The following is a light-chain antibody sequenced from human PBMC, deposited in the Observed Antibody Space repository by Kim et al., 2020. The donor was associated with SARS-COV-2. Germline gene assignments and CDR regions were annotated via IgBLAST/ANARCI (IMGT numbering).Light chain of an antibody. CDR2: YDS. V-gene: IGLV3-21*04. CDR1: NIGSKS. J-gene: IGLJ2*01. CDR3: QVWDSGVV. Sequence: SYELTQPPSVSVAPGKTARITCGGNNIGSKSVHWYQQKPGQAPVLVIYYDSDRPSGIPERFSGANSRNTATLTISRVEAGDEADYYCQVWDSGVVFGGGTQLTVL.